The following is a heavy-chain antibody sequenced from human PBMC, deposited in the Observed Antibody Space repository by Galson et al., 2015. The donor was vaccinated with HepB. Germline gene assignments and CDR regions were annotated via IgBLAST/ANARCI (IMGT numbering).Heavy chain of an antibody. CDR1: GFTVSSNY. J-gene: IGHJ6*02. D-gene: IGHD4-23*01. CDR2: IYSGGST. V-gene: IGHV3-53*01. Sequence: SLRLSCAASGFTVSSNYMSWVRQAPGKGLEWVSVIYSGGSTYYADSVKGRFTISRDNSKNTLYLQMNSLRAEDTAVYYCARDRGGNDYYYYGMDVWGQGTTVTVSS. CDR3: ARDRGGNDYYYYGMDV.